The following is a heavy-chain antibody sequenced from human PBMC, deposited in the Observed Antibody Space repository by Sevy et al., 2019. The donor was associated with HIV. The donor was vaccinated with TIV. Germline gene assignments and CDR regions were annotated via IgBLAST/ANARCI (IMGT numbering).Heavy chain of an antibody. Sequence: GGSVRLSCAASGFTFSSYWMSWVRQAPGKGLEWVANIKQDGSEKYYVDSVKGRFTISRDNAKNSLYLQMNSLRAEDTAVYYCARLIGYDSSGYYYYYYGMDVWGQGTTVTVSS. J-gene: IGHJ6*02. V-gene: IGHV3-7*03. CDR3: ARLIGYDSSGYYYYYYGMDV. CDR2: IKQDGSEK. CDR1: GFTFSSYW. D-gene: IGHD3-22*01.